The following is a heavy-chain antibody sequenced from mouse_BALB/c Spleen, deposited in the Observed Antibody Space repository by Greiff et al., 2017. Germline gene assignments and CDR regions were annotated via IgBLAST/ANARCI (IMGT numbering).Heavy chain of an antibody. D-gene: IGHD1-1*01. CDR2: ISTYYGDA. Sequence: QVQLQQSGAELVRPGVSVKISCKGSGYTFTDYAMHWVKQSHAKSLEWIGVISTYYGDASYNQKFKGKATMTVDKSSSTAYMELARLTSEDSAIYYCARVYYYGSSYEYFDYWGQGTTLTVSS. V-gene: IGHV1S137*01. CDR1: GYTFTDYA. J-gene: IGHJ2*01. CDR3: ARVYYYGSSYEYFDY.